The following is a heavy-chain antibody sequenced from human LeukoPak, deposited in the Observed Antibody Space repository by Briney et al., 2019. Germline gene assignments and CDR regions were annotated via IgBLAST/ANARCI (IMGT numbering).Heavy chain of an antibody. CDR3: ARESVYAIGSYHYYMDV. Sequence: PSETLSLTCTVSGGSISSYYWSWIRQPAGKGLEWIGRIYTSGSTNYNPSLKSRVTMSVDTSKNQFSLKLSSVTAADTAVYYCARESVYAIGSYHYYMDVWGKGTTVTVSS. J-gene: IGHJ6*03. V-gene: IGHV4-4*07. CDR1: GGSISSYY. CDR2: IYTSGST. D-gene: IGHD2-8*01.